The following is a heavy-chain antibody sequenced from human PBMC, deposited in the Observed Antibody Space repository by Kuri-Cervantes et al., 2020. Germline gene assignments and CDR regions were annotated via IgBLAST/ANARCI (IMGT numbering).Heavy chain of an antibody. CDR3: ARGGGYSGYCLDY. D-gene: IGHD5-12*01. CDR2: ISGGNAI. J-gene: IGHJ4*02. V-gene: IGHV3-69-1*01. Sequence: GGSLRLSCAASGFTFSVFGMNWVRQAPGKGLEWISYISGGNAIYYAESVKGRFTISRDNTKNSLYLQMNSLRAEDTAVYYCARGGGYSGYCLDYWGQGTLVTVSS. CDR1: GFTFSVFG.